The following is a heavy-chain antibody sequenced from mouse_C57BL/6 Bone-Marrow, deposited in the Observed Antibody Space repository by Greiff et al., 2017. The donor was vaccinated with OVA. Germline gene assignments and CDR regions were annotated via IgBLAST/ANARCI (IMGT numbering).Heavy chain of an antibody. D-gene: IGHD2-1*01. CDR2: IYPGSGNT. J-gene: IGHJ4*01. CDR1: GYSFTSYY. V-gene: IGHV1-66*01. Sequence: QVQLKQSGPELVKPGASVKISCKASGYSFTSYYIHWVKQRPGQGLEWIGWIYPGSGNTKYNEKFKGKATLTSDTSSSTAYMQLSSLTSEDSAVYYCAGLLFYAMDYWGQGTSVTVSS. CDR3: AGLLFYAMDY.